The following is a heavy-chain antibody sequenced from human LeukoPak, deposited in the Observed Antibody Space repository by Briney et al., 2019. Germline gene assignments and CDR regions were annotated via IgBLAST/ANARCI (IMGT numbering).Heavy chain of an antibody. CDR3: AKDLSGSFDY. V-gene: IGHV3-23*01. J-gene: IGHJ4*02. CDR1: GFTFSSYA. CDR2: ISGNGGST. Sequence: TGGSLRLSCAASGFTFSSYAMSWVRQAPGKGLGWVSAISGNGGSTYYADSVKGRFTISRDNSKNTLYLQMNSLGAEDTAVYYCAKDLSGSFDYWGQGTLVTVSS. D-gene: IGHD1-26*01.